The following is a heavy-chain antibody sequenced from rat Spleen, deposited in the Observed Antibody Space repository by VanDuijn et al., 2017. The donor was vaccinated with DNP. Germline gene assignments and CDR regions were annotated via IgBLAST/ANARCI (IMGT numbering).Heavy chain of an antibody. CDR2: ISPSGANI. D-gene: IGHD1-5*01. J-gene: IGHJ2*01. CDR3: ARWYNYFDY. Sequence: EVQLVESGGGLVQPGRSLKLSCAASEFTFSNSDVAWVRQAPTRGLEWVASISPSGANIYYRDSVRGRFTISRDIPKSTLYLQMYSLRSEDTATYYCARWYNYFDYWGQGVMVTVSS. V-gene: IGHV5-25*01. CDR1: EFTFSNSD.